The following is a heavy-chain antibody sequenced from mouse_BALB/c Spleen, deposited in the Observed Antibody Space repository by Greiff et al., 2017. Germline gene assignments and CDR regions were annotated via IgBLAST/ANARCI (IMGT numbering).Heavy chain of an antibody. Sequence: EVKVVESGGGLVKPGGSLKLSCAASGFTFSDYYMYWVRQTPEKRLEWVATISDGGSYTYYPDSVKGRFTISRDNAKNNLYLQMSSLKSEDTAMYYCAREYGNYVGAMDYWGQGTSVTVSS. J-gene: IGHJ4*01. CDR3: AREYGNYVGAMDY. CDR2: ISDGGSYT. CDR1: GFTFSDYY. V-gene: IGHV5-4*02. D-gene: IGHD2-10*02.